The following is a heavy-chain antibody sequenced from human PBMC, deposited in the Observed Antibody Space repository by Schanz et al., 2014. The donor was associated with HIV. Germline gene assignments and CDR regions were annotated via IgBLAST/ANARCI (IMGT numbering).Heavy chain of an antibody. CDR1: GFTFSSYA. V-gene: IGHV3-9*01. CDR2: ISWNRGRI. CDR3: AKGIMGATEYYYGMDV. D-gene: IGHD1-26*01. J-gene: IGHJ6*02. Sequence: EVQLLESGGGLVQPGGSLRLSCAASGFTFSSYAMSWVRQVPGKGLEWVSGISWNRGRIGYGDAVKGRFTISRDNANNFLYLQMNDLRVEDTALYYCAKGIMGATEYYYGMDVWGQGTTVTVSS.